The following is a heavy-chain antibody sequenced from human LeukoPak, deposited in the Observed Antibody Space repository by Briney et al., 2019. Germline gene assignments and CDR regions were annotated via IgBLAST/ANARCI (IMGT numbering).Heavy chain of an antibody. Sequence: PGGSLRLSCAASGFTFSSYWMSWVRQAPGKGLEWVANIKQDGSEKYYVDSVKGRFTISRDNAKNSLYLQMNSLRAEDTAVYYCASLYCGGDCSPDAHVLDIWGQGTMVTVSS. CDR1: GFTFSSYW. J-gene: IGHJ3*02. CDR3: ASLYCGGDCSPDAHVLDI. CDR2: IKQDGSEK. D-gene: IGHD2-21*01. V-gene: IGHV3-7*01.